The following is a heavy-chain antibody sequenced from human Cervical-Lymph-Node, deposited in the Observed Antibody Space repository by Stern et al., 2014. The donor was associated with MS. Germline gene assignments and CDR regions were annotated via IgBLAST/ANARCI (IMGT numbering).Heavy chain of an antibody. Sequence: EVQLVESGGGLVQPGRSLRLSCATSGFTFDDYALHWVRQPPGKGLEWVSGITWNSGDIYYAASVQGRFTISRDNAKNSLFLQMNSLRPEDSAFYYCAKDRFADFSGDNINYGIDNWLDPWGQGTLVTVSS. V-gene: IGHV3-9*01. CDR2: ITWNSGDI. J-gene: IGHJ5*02. CDR3: AKDRFADFSGDNINYGIDNWLDP. D-gene: IGHD2/OR15-2a*01. CDR1: GFTFDDYA.